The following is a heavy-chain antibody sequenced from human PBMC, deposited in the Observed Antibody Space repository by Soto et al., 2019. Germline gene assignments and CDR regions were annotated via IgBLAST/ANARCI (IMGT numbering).Heavy chain of an antibody. Sequence: SETLSLTCTVSGGSISSYYWSWIRQPPGKGLEWIGYIYYSGSTNYNPSLKSRVTISVDTSKNQFSLKLSSVTAADTAVYYCARVGPFYDILTGYIIDYWGQGTLVTVSS. J-gene: IGHJ4*02. V-gene: IGHV4-59*12. CDR1: GGSISSYY. D-gene: IGHD3-9*01. CDR3: ARVGPFYDILTGYIIDY. CDR2: IYYSGST.